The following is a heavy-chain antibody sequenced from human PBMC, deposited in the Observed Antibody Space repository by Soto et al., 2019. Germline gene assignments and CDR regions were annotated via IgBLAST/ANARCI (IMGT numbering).Heavy chain of an antibody. D-gene: IGHD3-10*01. Sequence: QVQLVESGGGVVQPGRSLRLSCAASGFTFSSYAMHWVRQAPGKGLEWVAVISYDGSNKYYADSVKGRFTISRDNSKNTLYLHMNSLRAEDTAVYYCARGGHITVVRGVIILGFDYWGQGTLVTVSS. J-gene: IGHJ4*02. V-gene: IGHV3-30-3*01. CDR3: ARGGHITVVRGVIILGFDY. CDR1: GFTFSSYA. CDR2: ISYDGSNK.